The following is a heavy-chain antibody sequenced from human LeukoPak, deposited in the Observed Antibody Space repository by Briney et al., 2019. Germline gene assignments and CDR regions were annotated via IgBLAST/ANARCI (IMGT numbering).Heavy chain of an antibody. CDR2: INWNGGST. D-gene: IGHD6-19*01. CDR1: GFTFDDYG. CDR3: AKVLFIAVAGTCFDY. Sequence: GGSLRLSCAASGFTFDDYGMSWVRQAPGKGLEWVSGINWNGGSTGYADSVKGRFTISRDNPKNTLYLQMNSLRAEYTAVYYCAKVLFIAVAGTCFDYWGQGTLVTVSS. V-gene: IGHV3-20*04. J-gene: IGHJ4*02.